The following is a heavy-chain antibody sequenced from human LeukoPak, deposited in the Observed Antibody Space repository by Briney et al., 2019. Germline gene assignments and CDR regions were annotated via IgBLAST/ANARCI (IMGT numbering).Heavy chain of an antibody. CDR3: ARGGSCSSTSCYEDYYYYMDV. V-gene: IGHV1-8*01. J-gene: IGHJ6*03. CDR1: GYTFTSYD. CDR2: MNPNSGNT. D-gene: IGHD2-2*01. Sequence: ASVKVSCKASGYTFTSYDINWGRQATGQGLEWMGWMNPNSGNTGYAQKFQGRVTMTRNTSISTAYMELSSLRSEDTAVYYCARGGSCSSTSCYEDYYYYMDVWGKGTTVTVSS.